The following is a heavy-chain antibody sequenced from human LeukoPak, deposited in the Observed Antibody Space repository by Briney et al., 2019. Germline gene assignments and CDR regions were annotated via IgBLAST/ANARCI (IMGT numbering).Heavy chain of an antibody. D-gene: IGHD3-3*01. CDR2: IRYDGSNK. J-gene: IGHJ6*03. CDR3: ASDEWSGYSPGYMDV. Sequence: YPGGSPRLSCAASGFTFSSYGMHWVRQAPGKGLEWVAFIRYDGSNKYYTDSVKGRFTISRDNSKNTLYLQMNSLRAEDTAVYYCASDEWSGYSPGYMDVWGKGTTVTVSS. CDR1: GFTFSSYG. V-gene: IGHV3-30*02.